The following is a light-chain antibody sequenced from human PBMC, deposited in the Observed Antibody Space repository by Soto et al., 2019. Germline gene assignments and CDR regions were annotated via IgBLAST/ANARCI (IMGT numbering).Light chain of an antibody. CDR1: QSVSSN. V-gene: IGKV3-15*01. Sequence: IVMTQSPATLSVSPGERATLSCRASQSVSSNLAWYQHKPGQAPRLLFYGASTRAAGIPARFSGGGSGTAFTITISGLQPEDSAVYSWQQSNKCPYTFGQGTKLEIK. CDR2: GAS. J-gene: IGKJ2*01. CDR3: QQSNKCPYT.